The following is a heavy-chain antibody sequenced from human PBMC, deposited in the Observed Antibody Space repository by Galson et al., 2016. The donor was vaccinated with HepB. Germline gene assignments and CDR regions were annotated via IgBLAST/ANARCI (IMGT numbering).Heavy chain of an antibody. V-gene: IGHV3-53*01. CDR2: LYPADGT. CDR3: AKQGIAGSAKRDRAFDI. CDR1: DFRVSDHF. D-gene: IGHD4/OR15-4a*01. J-gene: IGHJ3*02. Sequence: SLRLSCAVSDFRVSDHFMIWVRQAPGKGLEWVSVLYPADGTFYDDSVKGRFFVSRDNSKNTMYLQMNSLRAEDTALYYCAKQGIAGSAKRDRAFDIWGQGTMVTVSS.